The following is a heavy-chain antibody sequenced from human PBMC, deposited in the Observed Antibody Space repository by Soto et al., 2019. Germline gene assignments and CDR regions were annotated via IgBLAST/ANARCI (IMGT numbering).Heavy chain of an antibody. CDR2: IYQSGSA. J-gene: IGHJ6*02. CDR1: GCSITSGGYS. Sequence: PWETLSLTCTVSGCSITSGGYSWSWIRQSPGQGLEWIGYIYQSGSAFYNPSLKTRATILVDRSKNQFSLNLTSVTAADAAVYYCARAFYGVDLWGQGTTVTVSS. CDR3: ARAFYGVDL. V-gene: IGHV4-30-2*06.